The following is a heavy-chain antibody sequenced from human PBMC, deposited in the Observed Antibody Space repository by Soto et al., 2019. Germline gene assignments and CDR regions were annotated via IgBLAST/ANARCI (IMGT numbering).Heavy chain of an antibody. D-gene: IGHD3-3*01. CDR3: ARVPRAYYDFWSGHYGMDV. CDR2: IYHSGST. J-gene: IGHJ6*02. CDR1: GGSISSSNW. Sequence: TLSLTCAVXGGSISSSNWWGWVRQPPGKGLEWIGEIYHSGSTNYNPSLKSRVTISVDKSKNQFSLKLSSVTAADTAVYYCARVPRAYYDFWSGHYGMDVWGQGTTGTVS. V-gene: IGHV4-4*02.